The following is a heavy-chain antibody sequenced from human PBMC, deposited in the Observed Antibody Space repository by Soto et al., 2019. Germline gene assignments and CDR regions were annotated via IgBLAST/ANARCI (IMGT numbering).Heavy chain of an antibody. J-gene: IGHJ4*02. D-gene: IGHD2-15*01. V-gene: IGHV3-23*01. CDR3: AKEGSAYSRFDY. Sequence: EVQLLESGGGLVQPGGSLRLSCAASGFTFSSYAMNWVRQAPGKGLEWVSAISGSGHSTYYADSVKGRFTISRDNSKNPLQLQMNSLRAEDTAVYYCAKEGSAYSRFDYWGQGTLVTVSS. CDR1: GFTFSSYA. CDR2: ISGSGHST.